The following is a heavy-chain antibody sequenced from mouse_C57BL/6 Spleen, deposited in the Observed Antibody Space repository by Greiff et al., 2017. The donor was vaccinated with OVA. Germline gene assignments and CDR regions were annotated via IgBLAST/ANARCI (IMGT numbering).Heavy chain of an antibody. Sequence: QVQLQQSGAELAKPGASVKLSCKASGYTFTSYWMHWVKQRPGQGLEWIGYINPSSGYTKYNQKFKVKATLTADKSSSTAYMQLSSLTYEDSAVYYCEKICDYIDYWGQGTTLTVSS. CDR2: INPSSGYT. CDR1: GYTFTSYW. V-gene: IGHV1-7*01. J-gene: IGHJ2*01. CDR3: EKICDYIDY.